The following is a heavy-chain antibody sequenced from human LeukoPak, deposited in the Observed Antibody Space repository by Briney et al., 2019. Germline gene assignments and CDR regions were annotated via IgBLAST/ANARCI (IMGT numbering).Heavy chain of an antibody. CDR1: GSTFSSYW. J-gene: IGHJ4*02. D-gene: IGHD5-24*01. Sequence: QPGGSLRLSCAASGSTFSSYWMTWVRQAPGKGLEWVANIKQDGSERYYVDSVKGRFTISRDNAKNSLYLQMNSLRAEDTAVYYCARDGGRRDDYWGQGALVTVSS. CDR2: IKQDGSER. CDR3: ARDGGRRDDY. V-gene: IGHV3-7*01.